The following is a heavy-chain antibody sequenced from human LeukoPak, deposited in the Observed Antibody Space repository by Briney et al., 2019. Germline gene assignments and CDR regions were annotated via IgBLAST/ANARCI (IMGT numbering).Heavy chain of an antibody. Sequence: GGSLRLSCAASGFTFSSYEMNWVRQAPGKGLGWVSYISSSGSTIYYADSVKGRFTISRDNAKNSLYLQMNSLRAEDTAVYYCAREAGAVATIPFDYWGQGTLVTVSS. CDR3: AREAGAVATIPFDY. D-gene: IGHD5-12*01. V-gene: IGHV3-48*03. CDR1: GFTFSSYE. J-gene: IGHJ4*02. CDR2: ISSSGSTI.